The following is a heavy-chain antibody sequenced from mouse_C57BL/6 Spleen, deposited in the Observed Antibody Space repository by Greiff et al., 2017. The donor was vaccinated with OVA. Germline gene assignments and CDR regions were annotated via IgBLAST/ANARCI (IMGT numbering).Heavy chain of an antibody. CDR1: GYTFTDYY. Sequence: EVQLQQSGPELVKPGASVKISCKASGYTFTDYYMNWVKQSHGKSLEWIGDINPNNGGTSYNQKFKGKATLTVDKSSSTAYMELRSLTSEDSAVYYCAREGYYGGSWFAYWGQGTLVTVSA. D-gene: IGHD1-1*02. CDR3: AREGYYGGSWFAY. V-gene: IGHV1-26*01. CDR2: INPNNGGT. J-gene: IGHJ3*01.